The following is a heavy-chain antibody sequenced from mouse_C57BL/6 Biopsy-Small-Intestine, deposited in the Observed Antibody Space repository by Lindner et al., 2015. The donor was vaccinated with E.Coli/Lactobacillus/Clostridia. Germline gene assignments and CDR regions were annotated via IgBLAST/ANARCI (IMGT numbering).Heavy chain of an antibody. D-gene: IGHD1-1*01. CDR3: ARSGFITTVVARAMDY. J-gene: IGHJ4*01. CDR2: INPNYGST. V-gene: IGHV1-39*01. CDR1: GYSFTDYN. Sequence: QLQESGPELVKPGASVKISCKASGYSFTDYNMNWVKQSNGKSLEWIGVINPNYGSTSYNQKFKGKATLTVDQSSSTAYLQLNSLTSEDSAVYYCARSGFITTVVARAMDYWGQGTSVTVSS.